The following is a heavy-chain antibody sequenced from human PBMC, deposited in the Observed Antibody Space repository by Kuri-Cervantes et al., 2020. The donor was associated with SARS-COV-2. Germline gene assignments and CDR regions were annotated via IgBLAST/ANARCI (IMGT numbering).Heavy chain of an antibody. V-gene: IGHV3-23*01. J-gene: IGHJ6*04. CDR3: AKDLVVVPAANVFELQGMDV. D-gene: IGHD2-2*01. CDR1: GFTFSSYS. CDR2: ISGSGGST. Sequence: GESLKISCAASGFTFSSYSMNWVRQAPGKGLEWVSAISGSGGSTYYADSVKGRFTISRDNSKNTLYLQMNSLRAEDTAVYYCAKDLVVVPAANVFELQGMDVWGKGTTVTVSS.